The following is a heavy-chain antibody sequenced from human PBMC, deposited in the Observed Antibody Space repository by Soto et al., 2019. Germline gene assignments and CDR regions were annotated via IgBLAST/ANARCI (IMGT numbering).Heavy chain of an antibody. V-gene: IGHV4-59*01. CDR2: IYYSGST. D-gene: IGHD5-18*01. CDR3: ARGGRHTYGYGSDY. J-gene: IGHJ4*02. CDR1: GGSISSYY. Sequence: QVQLQESGPGLVKPSETLSLSCTVSGGSISSYYWSWIRQPPGKGLEWIGYIYYSGSTNYNPSLKSRVTISVDTSKNQFSLKLSSMTAADTAVYYCARGGRHTYGYGSDYWGQGILVTVSS.